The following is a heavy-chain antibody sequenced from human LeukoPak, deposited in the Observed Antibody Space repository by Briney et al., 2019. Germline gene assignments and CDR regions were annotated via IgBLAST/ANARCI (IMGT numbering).Heavy chain of an antibody. CDR1: GFTFSSYA. Sequence: GGSLRLSCAASGFTFSSYAMSWVRQAPGKGLEWVSYISSSSSTIYYADSVKGRFTISRDNAKNSLYLQMNSLRAEDTAVYYCARGVMAAAGTVWFDPWGQGTLVTVSS. CDR3: ARGVMAAAGTVWFDP. CDR2: ISSSSSTI. V-gene: IGHV3-48*01. J-gene: IGHJ5*02. D-gene: IGHD6-13*01.